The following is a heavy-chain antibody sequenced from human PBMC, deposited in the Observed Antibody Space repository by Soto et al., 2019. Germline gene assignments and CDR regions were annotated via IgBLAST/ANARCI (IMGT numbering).Heavy chain of an antibody. Sequence: QVRLQESGPGLVKPSQTLSLTCTVSGGSISSAAYYWSWIRQHPGKGLEWIGYVSHSWSTYYNPSLESRVIISVDTSKNQFSLSLTSVTAADTAVYYCAREYTYGSNFFDCWGQGALVTVSS. CDR3: AREYTYGSNFFDC. CDR2: VSHSWST. V-gene: IGHV4-31*03. D-gene: IGHD5-18*01. J-gene: IGHJ4*02. CDR1: GGSISSAAYY.